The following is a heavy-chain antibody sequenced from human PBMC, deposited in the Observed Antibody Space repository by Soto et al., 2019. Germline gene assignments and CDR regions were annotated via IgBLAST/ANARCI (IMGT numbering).Heavy chain of an antibody. D-gene: IGHD3-10*01. CDR1: GYSFTSYW. V-gene: IGHV5-51*01. Sequence: PGESLKISCKGSGYSFTSYWIGWVRQMPGKGLEWMGIIYPGDSDTRYSPSFQGQVTISADKSISTAYLQWSSLKASDTAMYYCARQKFLGHMVRANDAFDIWGQGTMVTVSS. J-gene: IGHJ3*02. CDR3: ARQKFLGHMVRANDAFDI. CDR2: IYPGDSDT.